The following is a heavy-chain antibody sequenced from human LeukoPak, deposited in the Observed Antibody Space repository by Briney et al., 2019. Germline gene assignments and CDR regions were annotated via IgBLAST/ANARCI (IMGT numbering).Heavy chain of an antibody. CDR1: AFTFSSYW. D-gene: IGHD4/OR15-4a*01. Sequence: GGSLRLSCAASAFTFSSYWMHWVRQAPGKGLVWVSRINSDGSSTSYADSVKGRFTISRDNAKNTLYLQMNSLRAEDTAVYYWARALVLWSSSYYFDCWGQGTLVTVSS. J-gene: IGHJ4*02. CDR3: ARALVLWSSSYYFDC. V-gene: IGHV3-74*01. CDR2: INSDGSST.